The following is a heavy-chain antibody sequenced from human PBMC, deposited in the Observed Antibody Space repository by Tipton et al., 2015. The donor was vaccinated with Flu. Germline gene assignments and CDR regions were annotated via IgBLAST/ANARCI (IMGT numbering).Heavy chain of an antibody. CDR3: ARHSGWFDP. Sequence: TLSLTCSVSGDSIGSDYYWAWIRQPPGKGLEWIGNIHKTGNTYFNPSLRSRVTFSVDTSKNQFSLRLASVTAADTAVYYCARHSGWFDPWGQGTLVTVSS. J-gene: IGHJ5*02. CDR1: GDSIGSDYY. V-gene: IGHV4-38-2*01. D-gene: IGHD1-26*01. CDR2: IHKTGNT.